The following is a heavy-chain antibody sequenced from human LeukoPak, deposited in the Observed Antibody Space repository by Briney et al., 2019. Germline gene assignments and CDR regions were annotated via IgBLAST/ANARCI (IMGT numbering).Heavy chain of an antibody. CDR1: GYTFTSYY. D-gene: IGHD3-3*01. CDR3: ARGFDFWSGRGYFDL. J-gene: IGHJ2*01. CDR2: INPSGGST. Sequence: ASVKVSCKESGYTFTSYYMHWVRQAPGQGLEWMGIINPSGGSTSYAQKIQGRVTMTRDTSISTAYMELSRLRSDDTAVYYCARGFDFWSGRGYFDLWGRGTLVTVSS. V-gene: IGHV1-46*01.